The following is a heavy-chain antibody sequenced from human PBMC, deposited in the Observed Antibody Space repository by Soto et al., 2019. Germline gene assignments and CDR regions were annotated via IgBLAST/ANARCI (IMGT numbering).Heavy chain of an antibody. CDR1: GGSFSGYY. J-gene: IGHJ4*02. Sequence: QVQLQQWGAGLLKPSETLSLTCAVYGGSFSGYYWSWIRQPPGKGLEWIGEINHSGSTNYNPSLKSRVTISVDTSKNQFSLKLSSVTAADTAVYYSARWSGGYCSSTSCYGVRYYFDYWGQGTLVTVSS. D-gene: IGHD2-2*01. CDR2: INHSGST. CDR3: ARWSGGYCSSTSCYGVRYYFDY. V-gene: IGHV4-34*01.